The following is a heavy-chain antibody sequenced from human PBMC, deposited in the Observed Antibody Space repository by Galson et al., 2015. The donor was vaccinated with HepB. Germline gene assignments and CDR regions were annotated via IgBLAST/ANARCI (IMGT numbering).Heavy chain of an antibody. V-gene: IGHV3-53*01. Sequence: SLRLSCAASGFTVSSNYMSWVRQAPGKGLEWVSVIYSGGSTYYADSVKGRFTISRDNSKNTLYLQMNSLRAEDTAVYYCATPGEGILSPNAFDIWGQGTMVTVSS. CDR3: ATPGEGILSPNAFDI. D-gene: IGHD3-10*01. J-gene: IGHJ3*02. CDR1: GFTVSSNY. CDR2: IYSGGST.